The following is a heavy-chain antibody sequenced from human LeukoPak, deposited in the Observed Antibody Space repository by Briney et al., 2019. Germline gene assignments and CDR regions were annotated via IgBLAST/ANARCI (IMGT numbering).Heavy chain of an antibody. V-gene: IGHV3-23*01. CDR2: ISGSGGST. D-gene: IGHD2-2*01. CDR3: AKASGHVPAASSDY. J-gene: IGHJ4*02. Sequence: QSGGSLRLSCAASGFTFSSYAMSWVRQAPGKGLEWVSAISGSGGSTYYADSVKGRFTISRDNSKNTLYLQMNSLRAEDTAVYYCAKASGHVPAASSDYWGQGTLVTVSS. CDR1: GFTFSSYA.